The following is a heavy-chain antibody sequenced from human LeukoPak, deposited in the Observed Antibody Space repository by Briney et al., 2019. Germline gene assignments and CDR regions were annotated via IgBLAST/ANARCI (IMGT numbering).Heavy chain of an antibody. CDR3: ARDSSAAPLDY. Sequence: PGRPLRLSCAASGFTFSSYAMSWVRQAPGKGLEWVSVIYSGGSTYYADSVKGRFTISRDNSKNTLYLQMNSLRAEDTAVYYCARDSSAAPLDYWGQGTLVTVSS. J-gene: IGHJ4*02. V-gene: IGHV3-53*01. CDR1: GFTFSSYA. CDR2: IYSGGST.